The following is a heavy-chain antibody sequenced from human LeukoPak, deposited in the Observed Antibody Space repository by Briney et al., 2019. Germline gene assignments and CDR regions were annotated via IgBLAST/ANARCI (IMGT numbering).Heavy chain of an antibody. D-gene: IGHD2/OR15-2a*01. CDR1: GFTFSSYS. Sequence: GGSLRLSCAASGFTFSSYSMNWVRQAPGKGLEWVSSISSSSSYIYYADSVKGRCTISRDNAKKLLYLQMNSLRAEDTAVYYCARSELGYDYYYMDVWGKGTTVTVSS. CDR2: ISSSSSYI. J-gene: IGHJ6*03. CDR3: ARSELGYDYYYMDV. V-gene: IGHV3-21*01.